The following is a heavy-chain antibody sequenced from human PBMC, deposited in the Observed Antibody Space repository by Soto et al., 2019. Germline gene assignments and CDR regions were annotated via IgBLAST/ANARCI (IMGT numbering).Heavy chain of an antibody. Sequence: SVKVSCKASGGTFSSCTISWVRQAPGQGLEWMGRIIPILGIANYAQKIQGRVTITADKSTSTAYLELSSLRSEDTAVYYCARVVAGPYYFDYWGQGTLVTVSS. D-gene: IGHD6-19*01. CDR2: IIPILGIA. V-gene: IGHV1-69*02. CDR3: ARVVAGPYYFDY. CDR1: GGTFSSCT. J-gene: IGHJ4*02.